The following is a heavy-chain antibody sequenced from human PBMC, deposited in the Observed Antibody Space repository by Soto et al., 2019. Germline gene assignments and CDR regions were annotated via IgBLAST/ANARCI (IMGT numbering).Heavy chain of an antibody. CDR3: ARGGSSGWYLPFDY. CDR2: IWYDGSNK. J-gene: IGHJ4*02. D-gene: IGHD6-19*01. Sequence: QVQLVESGGGVVQPGRSLRLSCAASGFTLSSYGMHWVRQAPGKGLEWVAVIWYDGSNKYYADSVKGRFTISRDNSKNTLYLQMNSLRAEDTAVYYCARGGSSGWYLPFDYWGQGTLVTVSS. V-gene: IGHV3-33*01. CDR1: GFTLSSYG.